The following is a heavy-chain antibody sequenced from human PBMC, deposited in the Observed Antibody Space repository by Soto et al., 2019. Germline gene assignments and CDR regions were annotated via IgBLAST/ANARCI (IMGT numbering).Heavy chain of an antibody. Sequence: QITLKESGPTLVKPTQTLTLTCTFSGFSLSTSGVGVGWIRQPPGKALEWLALIYWDDDKRYSPSLKSRLTITKDTSKNPVLLTMTNRDPVDTATYYCAHRPSYCSGGSCYSGFDYWGQGTLVTVSS. V-gene: IGHV2-5*02. J-gene: IGHJ4*02. CDR2: IYWDDDK. CDR1: GFSLSTSGVG. CDR3: AHRPSYCSGGSCYSGFDY. D-gene: IGHD2-15*01.